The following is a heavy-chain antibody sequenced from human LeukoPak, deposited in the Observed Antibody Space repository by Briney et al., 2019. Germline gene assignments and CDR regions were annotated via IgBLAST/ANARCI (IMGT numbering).Heavy chain of an antibody. V-gene: IGHV4-38-2*02. CDR2: IYHSGST. J-gene: IGHJ4*02. CDR3: ARAHCSGGSCYHYFDY. D-gene: IGHD2-15*01. Sequence: PSETLSLTCTVSGYSISSGYYWGWIRQPPGKGLEWIGSIYHSGSTYYNPSLKSRVTISVDTSKNQFSLKLSSVTAADTAVYYCARAHCSGGSCYHYFDYWGQGTLVTVSS. CDR1: GYSISSGYY.